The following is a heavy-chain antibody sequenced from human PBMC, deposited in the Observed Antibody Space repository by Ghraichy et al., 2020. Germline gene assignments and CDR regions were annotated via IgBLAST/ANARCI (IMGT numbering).Heavy chain of an antibody. CDR3: ARDPIGGMYYYDSSGPVLGGVDY. Sequence: GGSLRLSCAASGFTFSSYSMNWVRQAPGKGLEWVSYISSSSSTIYYADSVKGRFTISRDNAKNSLYLQMNSLRAEDTAVYYCARDPIGGMYYYDSSGPVLGGVDYWGQGTLVTVSS. CDR1: GFTFSSYS. D-gene: IGHD3-22*01. CDR2: ISSSSSTI. J-gene: IGHJ4*02. V-gene: IGHV3-48*01.